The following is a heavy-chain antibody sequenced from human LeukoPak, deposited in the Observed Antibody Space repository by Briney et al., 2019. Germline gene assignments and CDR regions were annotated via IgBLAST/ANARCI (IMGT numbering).Heavy chain of an antibody. Sequence: PSETLSLTCTVSGYSISSGYYWVWIRQPPGKGLEWIGSIYHSGITYYNPSLKSRVTISADTPKSQFSLKLSSVTAADTAMYYCARDRHEPGPWGPGTMVTVSS. J-gene: IGHJ3*01. CDR2: IYHSGIT. V-gene: IGHV4-38-2*02. CDR3: ARDRHEPGP. CDR1: GYSISSGYY.